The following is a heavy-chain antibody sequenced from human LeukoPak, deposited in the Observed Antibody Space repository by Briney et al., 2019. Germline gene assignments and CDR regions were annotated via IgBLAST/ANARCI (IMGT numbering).Heavy chain of an antibody. V-gene: IGHV1-69*13. D-gene: IGHD3-22*01. J-gene: IGHJ3*02. Sequence: SVKVSCKASGGTFSSYAISWVRQAPGQGLEWMGGIIPIFGTANYAQKFQGRVTITADESTSTAYMELSSLRSEDTAVYYCAVYYDRKGAFDIWGQGTMVTVSS. CDR1: GGTFSSYA. CDR3: AVYYDRKGAFDI. CDR2: IIPIFGTA.